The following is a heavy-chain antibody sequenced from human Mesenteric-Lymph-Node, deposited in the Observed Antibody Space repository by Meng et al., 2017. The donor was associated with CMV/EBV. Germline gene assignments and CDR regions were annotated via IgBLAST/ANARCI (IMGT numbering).Heavy chain of an antibody. CDR3: ARDGGYSYGWNYYGMDV. D-gene: IGHD5-18*01. CDR1: GFTFASYA. Sequence: GESLKISCAASGFTFASYAMSWVRQAPGKGLEWVSTISGGGSSTYYTDSVKGRFTISRDNAKNSLYLQMNSLRAEDTAVYYCARDGGYSYGWNYYGMDVWGQGTTVTVSS. J-gene: IGHJ6*02. CDR2: ISGGGSST. V-gene: IGHV3-23*01.